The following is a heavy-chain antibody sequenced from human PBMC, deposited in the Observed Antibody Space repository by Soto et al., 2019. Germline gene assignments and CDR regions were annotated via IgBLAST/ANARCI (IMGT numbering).Heavy chain of an antibody. Sequence: EVQLLESGGGLVQTGGSLRLSCAASGFTFSSYAMSWVRQAPGKGLEWVSAISGSGGSTYYADSVKGRFTISRDNSKNTLYLQRNSLRVEDTAVYYCAKDGKSITMVRGFDYWGQGTLVTVSS. D-gene: IGHD3-10*01. CDR2: ISGSGGST. J-gene: IGHJ4*02. CDR3: AKDGKSITMVRGFDY. V-gene: IGHV3-23*01. CDR1: GFTFSSYA.